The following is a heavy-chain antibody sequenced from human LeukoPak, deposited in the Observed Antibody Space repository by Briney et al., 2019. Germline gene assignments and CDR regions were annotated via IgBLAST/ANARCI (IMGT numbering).Heavy chain of an antibody. V-gene: IGHV4-59*11. J-gene: IGHJ5*02. CDR1: SGSITRHX. CDR3: AREGTAGTNLNWFDP. CDR2: IHYGGST. Sequence: PSETLSLTCTXSSGSITRHXXXXXXXPPGXXXXXXXXIHYGGSTNYNPSLKSRVTISVDTXXNQFSLKVSSVTAADTAVYYCAREGTAGTNLNWFDPWGQGTLVTVSS. D-gene: IGHD1-1*01.